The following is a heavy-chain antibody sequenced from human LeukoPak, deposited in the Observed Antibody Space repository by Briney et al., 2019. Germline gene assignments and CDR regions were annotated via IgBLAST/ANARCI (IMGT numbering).Heavy chain of an antibody. CDR2: IIPIFGTA. J-gene: IGHJ6*03. D-gene: IGHD1-26*01. CDR1: GGTFSSYA. CDR3: ARVWEGRGEYYYYMDV. V-gene: IGHV1-69*06. Sequence: GASVKVSCKASGGTFSSYAISWVRQAPGQGLEWMGGIIPIFGTANYAQKFQGRVTITADKSTSTAYMELSRLRSDDTAVYYCARVWEGRGEYYYYMDVWGKGTTVTVSS.